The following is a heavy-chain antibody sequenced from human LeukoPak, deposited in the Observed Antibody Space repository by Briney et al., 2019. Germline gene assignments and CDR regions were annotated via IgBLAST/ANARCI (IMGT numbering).Heavy chain of an antibody. CDR2: ISGSGGST. V-gene: IGHV3-23*01. Sequence: GESLTLSCAASGFTFRTYAMSWVRQAQGEGLEWVSAISGSGGSTSYADSVKDRFTLSRDISKNTLYLQLNSVRAEETAVYYWAMSNYYDSSGYWAPFDYWGERPLVTVS. CDR3: AMSNYYDSSGYWAPFDY. J-gene: IGHJ4*02. CDR1: GFTFRTYA. D-gene: IGHD3-22*01.